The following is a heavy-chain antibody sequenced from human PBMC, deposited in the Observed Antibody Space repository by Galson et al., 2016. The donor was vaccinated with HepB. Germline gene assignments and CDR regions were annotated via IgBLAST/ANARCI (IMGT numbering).Heavy chain of an antibody. D-gene: IGHD1-26*01. J-gene: IGHJ4*02. CDR2: ILDNGETS. CDR1: GFTFSAYA. CDR3: ARAAQWESDF. V-gene: IGHV3-23*01. Sequence: SLRLSCAASGFTFSAYAMTWVRQAPGQGLEWVSGILDNGETSYYAGSVKGRFTISRDNFKDMLYLQMNNLRADDTAVYYCARAAQWESDFWGQGTLVIVSS.